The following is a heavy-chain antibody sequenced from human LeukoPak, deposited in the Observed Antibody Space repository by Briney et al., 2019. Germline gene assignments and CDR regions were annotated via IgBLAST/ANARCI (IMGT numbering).Heavy chain of an antibody. CDR3: ANLGTGYSPFDY. CDR2: IWYDGSDK. J-gene: IGHJ4*02. Sequence: GGSLRLSCAASGFTFSSYAMHWVRQAPGKGLEWVAVIWYDGSDKYYADSVKGRFTISRDNSKNTLYLQMNSLRAEDTAVYYCANLGTGYSPFDYWGQGTLVTVSS. D-gene: IGHD3-9*01. V-gene: IGHV3-30*02. CDR1: GFTFSSYA.